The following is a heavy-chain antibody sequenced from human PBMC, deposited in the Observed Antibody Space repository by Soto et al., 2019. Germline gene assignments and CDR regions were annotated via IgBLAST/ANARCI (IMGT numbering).Heavy chain of an antibody. Sequence: XESLKISCRGSGYDFNTNWFGWVRQLPGRGLEWVGIMYPGDSDTRYNPSLQGHVTLSVDVTVSTAFLQWRSLETSDTGMYFCARPPRDCNKTSCYYADHWGQGTQVTVSS. D-gene: IGHD3-3*01. V-gene: IGHV5-51*01. CDR2: MYPGDSDT. CDR1: GYDFNTNW. J-gene: IGHJ4*02. CDR3: ARPPRDCNKTSCYYADH.